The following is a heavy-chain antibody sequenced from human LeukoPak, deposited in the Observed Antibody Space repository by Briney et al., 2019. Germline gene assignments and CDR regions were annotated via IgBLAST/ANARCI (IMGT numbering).Heavy chain of an antibody. D-gene: IGHD4-23*01. Sequence: SQTRSLTCTVSGGSISSGSYYWSWIRQPAGKGLEWIGRIYTSGSTNYNPSLKSRVTISVDTSKNQFSLKLSSVTAADTAMYYCARVLSGGNSGAHYWGQGTLVTVSS. V-gene: IGHV4-61*02. CDR3: ARVLSGGNSGAHY. CDR1: GGSISSGSYY. J-gene: IGHJ4*02. CDR2: IYTSGST.